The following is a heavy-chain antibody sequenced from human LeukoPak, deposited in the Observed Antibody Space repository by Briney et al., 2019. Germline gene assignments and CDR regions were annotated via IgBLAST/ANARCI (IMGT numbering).Heavy chain of an antibody. CDR1: GFTFSSYS. CDR2: ISSSSSYI. D-gene: IGHD3-3*01. J-gene: IGHJ4*02. Sequence: PGGSLRLSCAASGFTFSSYSMNWVRQAPGKGLEWVSSISSSSSYIYYADSVKGRFTISRDNAKHSLYLQMNSLRAEDTAVYYCARDTHYDFWSGYQSFDYWGQGTLVTVPS. V-gene: IGHV3-21*01. CDR3: ARDTHYDFWSGYQSFDY.